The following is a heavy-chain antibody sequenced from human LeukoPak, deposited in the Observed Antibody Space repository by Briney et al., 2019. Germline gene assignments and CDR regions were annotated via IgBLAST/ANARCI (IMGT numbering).Heavy chain of an antibody. D-gene: IGHD3-22*01. Sequence: ASVKVSCKASGYTFTSYDINWVRQATGQGLEWMGWMNPNSGNTGYAQKFQGRVTMTRNTSISTAYMELSSLRSEDTAVYYCARVPWYYDSSGLDAFDIWGQGTMVTVSS. J-gene: IGHJ3*02. CDR3: ARVPWYYDSSGLDAFDI. CDR2: MNPNSGNT. V-gene: IGHV1-8*01. CDR1: GYTFTSYD.